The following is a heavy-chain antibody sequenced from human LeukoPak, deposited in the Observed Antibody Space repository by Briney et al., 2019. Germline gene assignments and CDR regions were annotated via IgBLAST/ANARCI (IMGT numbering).Heavy chain of an antibody. D-gene: IGHD6-13*01. CDR3: ARERSIAAAGTPFIDY. CDR2: IYHSGST. J-gene: IGHJ4*02. Sequence: SETLSLTCTVSGGSISSGGYYWRWIRQPPGKGLERIGYIYHSGSTYYNPSLKSRVTISVDRSKNQFSLKLSSVTAADTAVYYCARERSIAAAGTPFIDYWGQGTLVTVSS. CDR1: GGSISSGGYY. V-gene: IGHV4-30-2*01.